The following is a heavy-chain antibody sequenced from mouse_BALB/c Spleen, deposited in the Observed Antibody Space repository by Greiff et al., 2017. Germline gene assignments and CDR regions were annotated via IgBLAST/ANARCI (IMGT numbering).Heavy chain of an antibody. V-gene: IGHV5-17*02. Sequence: DVKLVESGGGLVQPGGSRKLSCAASGFTFSSFGMHWVRQAPEKGLEWVAYISSGSSTIYYADTVKGRFTISRDNPKNTLFLQMTSLRSEDTAMYYCAIGNYLDYWGQGTTLTVSS. CDR2: ISSGSSTI. CDR1: GFTFSSFG. D-gene: IGHD1-1*01. J-gene: IGHJ2*01. CDR3: AIGNYLDY.